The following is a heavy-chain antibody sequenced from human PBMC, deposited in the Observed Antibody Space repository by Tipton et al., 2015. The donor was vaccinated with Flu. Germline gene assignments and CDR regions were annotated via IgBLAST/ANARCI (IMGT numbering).Heavy chain of an antibody. J-gene: IGHJ4*02. V-gene: IGHV3-11*01. D-gene: IGHD6-19*01. Sequence: SLRLSCAASGFSFSDYYMSWIRQAPGKGLEWASYIKNSDNPIYYADSVKGRFTISRDNAKKSLYLQMNNLRAEDTAVYYCARGISSGWSFDYWGQGTLVIVSS. CDR1: GFSFSDYY. CDR3: ARGISSGWSFDY. CDR2: IKNSDNPI.